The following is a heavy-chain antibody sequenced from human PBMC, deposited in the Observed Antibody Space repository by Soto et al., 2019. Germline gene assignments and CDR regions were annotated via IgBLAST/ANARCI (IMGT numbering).Heavy chain of an antibody. CDR2: IIPILGIA. J-gene: IGHJ6*02. CDR1: GGTFSSYT. V-gene: IGHV1-69*02. D-gene: IGHD3-3*01. CDR3: ATRSLGSGHKYYYYGMDV. Sequence: SVKVSCKASGGTFSSYTISWVRQAPGQGLEWMGRIIPILGIANYAQKFQGRVTITADKSTSTAYMELSSLRSEDTAVYYCATRSLGSGHKYYYYGMDVWGQGTTVTVSS.